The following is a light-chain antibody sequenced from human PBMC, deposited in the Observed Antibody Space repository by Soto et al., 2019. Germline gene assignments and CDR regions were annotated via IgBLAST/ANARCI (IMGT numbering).Light chain of an antibody. CDR2: GAS. V-gene: IGKV3-15*01. Sequence: EIVMTQSPATLSVSQGERATLSCRASKSVSSNLAWYQQKPGQAPRLLIYGASTRATGIPARFSGSGSGTEFTLTISSLQSEDFAVYYCQQYNNWPFTFGPGTKVDIK. J-gene: IGKJ3*01. CDR1: KSVSSN. CDR3: QQYNNWPFT.